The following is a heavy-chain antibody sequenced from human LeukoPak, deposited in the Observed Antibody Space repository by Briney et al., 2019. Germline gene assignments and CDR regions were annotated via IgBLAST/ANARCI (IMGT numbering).Heavy chain of an antibody. J-gene: IGHJ2*01. CDR1: GYSISSGYY. CDR3: ARHREIAAAGPRYWYFDL. Sequence: ETLSLTCAVSGYSISSGYYWGWIRQPPGKGLEWIGSIYHSGSTYYNPSLKSRVTISVDTSKNQFSLKLSSVTAADTAVYYCARHREIAAAGPRYWYFDLWGRGTLVTVSS. V-gene: IGHV4-38-2*01. CDR2: IYHSGST. D-gene: IGHD6-13*01.